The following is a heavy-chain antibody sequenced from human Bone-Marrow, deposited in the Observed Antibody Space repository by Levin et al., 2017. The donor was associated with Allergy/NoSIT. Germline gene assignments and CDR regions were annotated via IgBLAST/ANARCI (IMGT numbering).Heavy chain of an antibody. CDR1: GFTFSSFG. CDR3: AAPNDGGDYFDS. J-gene: IGHJ4*02. CDR2: VSYDGANK. V-gene: IGHV3-30*03. Sequence: PGGSLRLSCAASGFTFSSFGMHWVRQAPGKGLEWVAFVSYDGANKRYADSVEGRFTISRDNSKNTVYLQMNSLRHEDTAVYFCAAPNDGGDYFDSWGQGTLVTVSS. D-gene: IGHD3-10*01.